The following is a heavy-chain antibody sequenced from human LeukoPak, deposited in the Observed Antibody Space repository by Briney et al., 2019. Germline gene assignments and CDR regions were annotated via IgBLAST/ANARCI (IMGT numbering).Heavy chain of an antibody. CDR2: IHWNGGST. D-gene: IGHD3-10*01. J-gene: IGHJ4*02. CDR1: GCTFDDYG. Sequence: GGSLRLSCAASGCTFDDYGMSWVRQAPGKGLEWVSGIHWNGGSTGYADSVKGRFTISRDNAKNSLYLQMNSLRAEDTAVYYCAKTPSYYYGLGTSGNYFDSWGQGTLVTLSS. CDR3: AKTPSYYYGLGTSGNYFDS. V-gene: IGHV3-20*04.